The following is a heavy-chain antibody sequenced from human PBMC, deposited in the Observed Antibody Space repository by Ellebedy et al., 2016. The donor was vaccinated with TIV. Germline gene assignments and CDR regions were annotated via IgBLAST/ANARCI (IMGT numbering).Heavy chain of an antibody. CDR2: ISWDGSIT. J-gene: IGHJ2*01. CDR1: GFTIGSFA. CDR3: VKENYESLIGQTYWNFDF. V-gene: IGHV3-43D*03. D-gene: IGHD3-9*01. Sequence: PGGSLRLSCSGSGFTIGSFAMHWVRQAPGKGLEWVSIISWDGSITYYADSVKGRFTVSRDNNLNLLYLKMNSRTTEDTALYYCVKENYESLIGQTYWNFDFWGRGTLVTVSS.